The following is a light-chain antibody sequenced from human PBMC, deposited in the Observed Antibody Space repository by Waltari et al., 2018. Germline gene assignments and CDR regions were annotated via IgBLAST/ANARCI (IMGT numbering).Light chain of an antibody. J-gene: IGKJ1*01. V-gene: IGKV3-20*01. Sequence: EIVLTQSPGTLSLSPGERATLSCRASQSVSSSYLAWYQQKPGQAPRLPIYGASSRATGIPDRFSGSGSGTDFTLTINRLEPEDFAVYYCQQFGNSPWTFGQGTKVEIK. CDR1: QSVSSSY. CDR2: GAS. CDR3: QQFGNSPWT.